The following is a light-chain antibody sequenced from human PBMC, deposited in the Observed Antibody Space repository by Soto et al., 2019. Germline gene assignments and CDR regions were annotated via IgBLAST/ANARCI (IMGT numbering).Light chain of an antibody. J-gene: IGKJ5*01. CDR2: DAS. CDR3: QQYNNWPPIT. Sequence: EIVMTQSPGTLSVSPGERATLSCRASQSVRSKLAWYQQKPGQAPRLLIYDASTRATGIPARFSGSGSGTDFILTISSLQSEDFAGYYCQQYNNWPPITFGQGTRLEIK. V-gene: IGKV3-15*01. CDR1: QSVRSK.